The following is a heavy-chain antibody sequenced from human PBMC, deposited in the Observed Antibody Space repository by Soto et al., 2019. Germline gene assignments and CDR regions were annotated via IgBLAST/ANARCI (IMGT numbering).Heavy chain of an antibody. J-gene: IGHJ4*02. Sequence: GASVKVSCKASGYTFTSYDINWVRQATGQGLEWMGWMNPNSGNTGYAQKFQGRVTMTRNTSISTAYMELSSLRSEDTAVYYCAGGLPCDPPLIFSYWGQGTLVPVSS. V-gene: IGHV1-8*01. CDR1: GYTFTSYD. CDR3: AGGLPCDPPLIFSY. CDR2: MNPNSGNT.